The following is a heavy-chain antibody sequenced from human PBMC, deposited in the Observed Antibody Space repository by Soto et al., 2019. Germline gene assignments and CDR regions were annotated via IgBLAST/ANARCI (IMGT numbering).Heavy chain of an antibody. CDR2: ISGSGGST. Sequence: EVQLLESGGGLVQPGGSLRLSCAASGFTFSSYAMSWVRQAPGKGLEWVSAISGSGGSTYYADSVKGRFTISRDNSKNPLYLKMNSLRAEDTAVYYCAKDPLGRFYYYYGMDVWGQGTTVTVSS. V-gene: IGHV3-23*01. CDR3: AKDPLGRFYYYYGMDV. CDR1: GFTFSSYA. J-gene: IGHJ6*02.